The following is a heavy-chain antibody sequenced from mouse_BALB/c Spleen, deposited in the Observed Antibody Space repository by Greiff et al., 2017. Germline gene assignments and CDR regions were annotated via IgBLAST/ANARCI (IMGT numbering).Heavy chain of an antibody. CDR3: ARSRVITGGYAMDY. CDR1: GFTFSSFG. V-gene: IGHV5-17*02. CDR2: ISSGSSTI. D-gene: IGHD2-4*01. J-gene: IGHJ4*01. Sequence: EVHLVESGGGLVQPGGSRKLSCAASGFTFSSFGMHWVRQAPEKGLEWVAYISSGSSTIYYADTVKGRFTISRDNPKNTLFLQMTSLRSEDTAMYYCARSRVITGGYAMDYWGQGTSVTVSS.